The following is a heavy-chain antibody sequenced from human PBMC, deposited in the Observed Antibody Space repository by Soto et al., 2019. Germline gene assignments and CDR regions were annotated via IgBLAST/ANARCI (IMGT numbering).Heavy chain of an antibody. V-gene: IGHV4-59*01. D-gene: IGHD2-2*03. CDR1: GGSISSYY. Sequence: SETLSLTCTVSGGSISSYYWSWIRQPPGKGLEWIGYFYYTGSTIYNPSLKSRVTISVDTSKNQFSLKLNSVTAADTAVYYCAKGGWMLFDIWGQGTMVTGS. CDR2: FYYTGST. CDR3: AKGGWMLFDI. J-gene: IGHJ3*02.